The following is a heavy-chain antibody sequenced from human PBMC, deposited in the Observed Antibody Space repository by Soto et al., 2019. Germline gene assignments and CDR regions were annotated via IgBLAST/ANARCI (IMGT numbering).Heavy chain of an antibody. D-gene: IGHD2-8*01. CDR3: AKVNLEYATKTKYGMDV. V-gene: IGHV3-30*18. CDR2: ISYDGSNK. J-gene: IGHJ6*02. CDR1: GFTFSSYG. Sequence: PGGSLRLSCAASGFTFSSYGMHWVRQAPGKGLEWVAVISYDGSNKYYADSVKGRFTISRDNSKNTLYLQMNSLRAEDTAVYYCAKVNLEYATKTKYGMDVWGQGTTVTVSS.